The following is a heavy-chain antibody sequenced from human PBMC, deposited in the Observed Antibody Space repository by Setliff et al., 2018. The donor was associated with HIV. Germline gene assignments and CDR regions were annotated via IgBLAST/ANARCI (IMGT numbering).Heavy chain of an antibody. CDR1: GYSFSTSG. Sequence: GASVKVSCKTSGYSFSTSGIGWVRQAPGQGLEWMGWVGGYLHDTNAAPHLEARLTMTADTSASTAYMELRSLTSDDTAVYYCVRDERRVAAGSFHYFDYWGQGTLVTVSS. D-gene: IGHD6-13*01. V-gene: IGHV1-18*01. J-gene: IGHJ4*02. CDR2: VGGYLHDT. CDR3: VRDERRVAAGSFHYFDY.